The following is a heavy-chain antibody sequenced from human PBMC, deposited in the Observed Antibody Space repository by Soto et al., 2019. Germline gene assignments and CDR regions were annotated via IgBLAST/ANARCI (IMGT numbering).Heavy chain of an antibody. V-gene: IGHV3-48*02. CDR3: ASMPTVTTYYWFDP. CDR1: GFTFSSYS. J-gene: IGHJ5*02. Sequence: GGSLRLSCAASGFTFSSYSMNWVRQAPGKGLEWVSYISSSSSTIYYADSVKGRFTISRDNAKHSLYLQMNSLRDEDTGVYYWASMPTVTTYYWFDPWGQGTLVTVSS. CDR2: ISSSSSTI. D-gene: IGHD4-17*01.